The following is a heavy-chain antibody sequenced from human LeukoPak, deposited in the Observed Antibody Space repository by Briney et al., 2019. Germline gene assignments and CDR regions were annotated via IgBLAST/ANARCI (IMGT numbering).Heavy chain of an antibody. D-gene: IGHD1-26*01. V-gene: IGHV3-7*01. J-gene: IGHJ4*02. CDR1: GFTFSTYW. CDR3: ARGGLYHYSGTSGDY. CDR2: INQGGSET. Sequence: PGGSLRLSCAASGFTFSTYWMTWVRQASGKGLEWVADINQGGSETYYVDSVKGRFTISRDNAKNSLYLQMNSLRAEDTAVYYCARGGLYHYSGTSGDYWGQGTLVTVSS.